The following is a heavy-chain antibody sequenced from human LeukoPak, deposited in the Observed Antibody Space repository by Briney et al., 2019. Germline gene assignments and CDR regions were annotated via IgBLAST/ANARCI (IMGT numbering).Heavy chain of an antibody. Sequence: GGSLRLSCAASGFTFSNHAMSWIHQAPGKGLEWASGISGSGGSTYYADSVKGRFSISRDNSKNTLYLQKNSLRAEDTAVYYCAKAVAAAAITGEDFWGQGTLVTVSS. CDR3: AKAVAAAAITGEDF. CDR1: GFTFSNHA. V-gene: IGHV3-23*01. J-gene: IGHJ4*02. D-gene: IGHD6-13*01. CDR2: ISGSGGST.